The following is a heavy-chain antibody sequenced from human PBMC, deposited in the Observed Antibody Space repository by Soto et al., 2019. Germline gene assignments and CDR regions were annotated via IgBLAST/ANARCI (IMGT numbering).Heavy chain of an antibody. V-gene: IGHV4-31*02. D-gene: IGHD2-15*01. CDR3: ARDTHSHYYYYGTDV. Sequence: PSETLSLTCTVSGSSISSGGYYWSWIRQHPGKGLEWIGYIYYSGSTYYNPSLKSRVTISVDTSKNQFSLKLSSVTAADTAVYYCARDTHSHYYYYGTDVWGQGTTVTLS. CDR2: IYYSGST. CDR1: GSSISSGGYY. J-gene: IGHJ6*02.